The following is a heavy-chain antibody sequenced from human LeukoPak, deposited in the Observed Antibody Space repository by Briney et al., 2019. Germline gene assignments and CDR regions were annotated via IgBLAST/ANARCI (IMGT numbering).Heavy chain of an antibody. Sequence: SQTLSLTCTVSGGSISDDGYYWSWIRLLPGKGLEWIGHIYYGGTTEYNPSLESRITISVATSKTQFSLKLNSVTAADTAVYYCARGGATVTDYWGQGNPVTVSS. D-gene: IGHD4-17*01. CDR3: ARGGATVTDY. J-gene: IGHJ4*02. CDR2: IYYGGTT. CDR1: GGSISDDGYY. V-gene: IGHV4-31*03.